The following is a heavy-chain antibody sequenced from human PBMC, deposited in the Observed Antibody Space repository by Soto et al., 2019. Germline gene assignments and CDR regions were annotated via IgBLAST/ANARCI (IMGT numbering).Heavy chain of an antibody. V-gene: IGHV3-23*01. Sequence: GGSLRLPCAASGFTSSSCAMGWVRLAPGQGLEWVSDIIDSGGSTYYADSVKGRFTISRDNSKSTLYLQMNSLRAEDTALYYCAKGRSYYYYYGVDVWGQGTTVTVSS. CDR1: GFTSSSCA. J-gene: IGHJ6*02. CDR2: IIDSGGST. CDR3: AKGRSYYYYYGVDV.